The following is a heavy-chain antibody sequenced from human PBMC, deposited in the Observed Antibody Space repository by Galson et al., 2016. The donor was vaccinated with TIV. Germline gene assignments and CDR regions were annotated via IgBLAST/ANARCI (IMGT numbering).Heavy chain of an antibody. CDR3: ARDPSPVNTSPFDI. CDR1: GYTFTGYY. J-gene: IGHJ3*02. CDR2: INPDSGDT. D-gene: IGHD4-17*01. Sequence: SVKVSCKASGYTFTGYYMHWVRQAPGQGLEWMGWINPDSGDTNYSQKFQGRVTRTRDTSINTAYMELSNLKSDDTAVYYCARDPSPVNTSPFDIWGQGTMVTVSS. V-gene: IGHV1-2*02.